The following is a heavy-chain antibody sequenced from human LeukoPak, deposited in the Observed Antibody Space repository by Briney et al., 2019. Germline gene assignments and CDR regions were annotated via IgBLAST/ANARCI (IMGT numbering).Heavy chain of an antibody. Sequence: GGSLRLSCAASGFTFSSYAMSWVRQAPGKGLEWVPAISGSGGSTYYADSVKGRFTISRDNSKNTLYLQMNSLRAEDTAVYYCAKDTVEYYYDSSGYYWGQGTLVTVSS. D-gene: IGHD3-22*01. CDR1: GFTFSSYA. J-gene: IGHJ4*02. V-gene: IGHV3-23*01. CDR2: ISGSGGST. CDR3: AKDTVEYYYDSSGYY.